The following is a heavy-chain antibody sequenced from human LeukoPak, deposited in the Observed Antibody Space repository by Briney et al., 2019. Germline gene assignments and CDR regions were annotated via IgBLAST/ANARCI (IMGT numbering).Heavy chain of an antibody. V-gene: IGHV3-23*01. CDR1: GGSISGYY. J-gene: IGHJ3*01. Sequence: ETLSLTCTVSGGSISGYYWSWIRQPPGKGLEWVSSFSGNGGDKYYADSVKGRFTISRDNSKSILFLQMNSLRVDDTAMCYCAKYMSPAVVVVKARSSFDFWGQGTMVTVSS. CDR3: AKYMSPAVVVVKARSSFDF. D-gene: IGHD3-22*01. CDR2: FSGNGGDK.